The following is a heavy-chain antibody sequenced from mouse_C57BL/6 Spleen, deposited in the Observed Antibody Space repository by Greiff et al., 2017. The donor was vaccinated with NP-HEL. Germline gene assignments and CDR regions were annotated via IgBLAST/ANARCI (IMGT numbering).Heavy chain of an antibody. Sequence: VKLQESGAELVRPGASVKLSCKASGYTFTDYYINWVKQRPGQGLEWIARIYPGSGNTYYNEKFKGKATLTAEKSSSTAYMQLSSLTSEDSAVYFCARYYGYDVAWFAYWGQGTLVTVSA. CDR2: IYPGSGNT. CDR1: GYTFTDYY. D-gene: IGHD2-2*01. CDR3: ARYYGYDVAWFAY. V-gene: IGHV1-76*01. J-gene: IGHJ3*01.